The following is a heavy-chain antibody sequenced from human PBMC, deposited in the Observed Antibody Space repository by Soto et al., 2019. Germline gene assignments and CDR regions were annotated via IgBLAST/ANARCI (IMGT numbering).Heavy chain of an antibody. CDR3: TRPQSSGWYDY. D-gene: IGHD6-19*01. Sequence: PGESLKISCKSSGYSFISHWIAWVRQTPGKGLEWMGIINPGDSDIRYSPSFQGQVTISADKSINTAYLQWSSLKASDTATYYCTRPQSSGWYDYWGQGTLVTVSS. J-gene: IGHJ4*02. CDR2: INPGDSDI. CDR1: GYSFISHW. V-gene: IGHV5-51*01.